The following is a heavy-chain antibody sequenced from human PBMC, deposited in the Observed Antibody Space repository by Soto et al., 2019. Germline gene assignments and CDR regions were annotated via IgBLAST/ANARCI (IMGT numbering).Heavy chain of an antibody. CDR3: AREEVSARKHYGMDV. CDR1: GFTFSSYA. V-gene: IGHV3-30-3*01. Sequence: QEPLVESGGGVVQPGRSLRLSCAASGFTFSSYAMHWVRQAPGKGLGWVAIISYDGSNKYHADSVKGRFTISRDNSKNTLYLQMNSLRAEDTAVYYCAREEVSARKHYGMDVWGQGTTVTVSS. D-gene: IGHD1-20*01. CDR2: ISYDGSNK. J-gene: IGHJ6*02.